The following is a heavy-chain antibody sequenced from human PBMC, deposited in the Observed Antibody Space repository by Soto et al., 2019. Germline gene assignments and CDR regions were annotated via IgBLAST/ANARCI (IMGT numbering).Heavy chain of an antibody. V-gene: IGHV1-2*02. CDR1: GYTFTGYY. D-gene: IGHD3-3*01. Sequence: QVQLVQSGAEVKKRGASVKVSCKASGYTFTGYYMHWVRQAPGQGLEWMGWINPNSGGTNYAQKFQGRVTMTRDTSISTAYMELSRLTSDETAVYYCARVLLGDVGSGWQVGYYCGMDVWGQGTTVTVSS. J-gene: IGHJ6*02. CDR3: ARVLLGDVGSGWQVGYYCGMDV. CDR2: INPNSGGT.